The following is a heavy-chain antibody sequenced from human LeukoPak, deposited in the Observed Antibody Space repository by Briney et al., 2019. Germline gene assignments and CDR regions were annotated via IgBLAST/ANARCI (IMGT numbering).Heavy chain of an antibody. CDR1: GYTFTNYY. J-gene: IGHJ5*02. V-gene: IGHV1-46*01. D-gene: IGHD5-18*01. Sequence: ASVKVSCKASGYTFTNYYMVWVRQAPGQGLEWMGIINPSSGTTNYAQKFQGRVTMTRDMSTSTVYMELSSLRSEDTAVYYCAKDLGYSYGYTTNWFDPWGQGTLVTVSS. CDR2: INPSSGTT. CDR3: AKDLGYSYGYTTNWFDP.